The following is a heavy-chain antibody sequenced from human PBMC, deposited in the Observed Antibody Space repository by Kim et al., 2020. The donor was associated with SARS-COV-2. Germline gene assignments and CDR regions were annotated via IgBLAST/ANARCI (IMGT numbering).Heavy chain of an antibody. CDR3: AKWASIVGASGI. V-gene: IGHV3-23*01. D-gene: IGHD1-26*01. J-gene: IGHJ3*02. Sequence: YYAASVKGRFTISRDNSKNTLYLQMNSLRAEDTAVYYCAKWASIVGASGIWGQGTMVTVSS.